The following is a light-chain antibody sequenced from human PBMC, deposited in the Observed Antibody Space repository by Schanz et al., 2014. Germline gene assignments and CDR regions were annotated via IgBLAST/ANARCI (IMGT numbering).Light chain of an antibody. CDR1: SSDVGGYNY. J-gene: IGLJ2*01. CDR2: DVS. Sequence: QSVLTQPASVSGSPGQSITISCTGTSSDVGGYNYVSWYQQHPGKAPKLMIYDVSKRPSGVPDRFSGSKSGNTASLTVSGLQAEDEADYYCSSYTSSSTRGVFGGGTKLTVL. V-gene: IGLV2-14*01. CDR3: SSYTSSSTRGV.